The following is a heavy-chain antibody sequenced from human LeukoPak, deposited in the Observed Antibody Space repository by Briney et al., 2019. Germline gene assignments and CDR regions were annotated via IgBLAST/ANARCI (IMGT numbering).Heavy chain of an antibody. V-gene: IGHV1-46*01. CDR1: GYRFSNYY. J-gene: IGHJ4*02. CDR3: AREVRTGIGATDY. Sequence: ASVKVSCKASGYRFSNYYVHWIRQAPGQGLEWVGIMAPRGDGAHYAQKFQGRVTMTRDTSTSTLYMELSSLRPEDTAVYYCAREVRTGIGATDYWGQGTLVTVSS. D-gene: IGHD1-26*01. CDR2: MAPRGDGA.